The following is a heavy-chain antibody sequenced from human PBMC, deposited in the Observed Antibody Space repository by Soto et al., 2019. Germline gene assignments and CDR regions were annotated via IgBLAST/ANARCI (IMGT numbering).Heavy chain of an antibody. Sequence: EVQLVESGGGLVQPGGSLKLSCAASGFTFSGSAMHWVRQASGKGLEWVGRIRSNANSYATAYAASVKGRFTISRDDSKNTAYLKMNSLKTEDTAVYYCTRLNSRYFDCLLVSDYYGMDVWGQGTTVTVSS. CDR3: TRLNSRYFDCLLVSDYYGMDV. J-gene: IGHJ6*02. V-gene: IGHV3-73*02. CDR2: IRSNANSYAT. CDR1: GFTFSGSA. D-gene: IGHD3-9*01.